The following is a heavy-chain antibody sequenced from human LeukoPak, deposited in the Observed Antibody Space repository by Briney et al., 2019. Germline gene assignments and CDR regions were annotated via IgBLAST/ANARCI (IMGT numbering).Heavy chain of an antibody. CDR3: TRDRFYVWFDP. Sequence: PGGSLRLSCTTSGFTFGTHTMHWFRQAPGKGLQWIGFIRSSGTTRYAASVKGRFTISRNDSKSIAYLQMNSLKTEDTAVYYCTRDRFYVWFDPWGQGTLVTVSS. J-gene: IGHJ5*02. CDR2: IRSSGTT. D-gene: IGHD3-16*01. CDR1: GFTFGTHT. V-gene: IGHV3-49*03.